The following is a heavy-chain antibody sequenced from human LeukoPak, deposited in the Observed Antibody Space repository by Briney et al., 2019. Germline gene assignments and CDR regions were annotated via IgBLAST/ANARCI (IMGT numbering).Heavy chain of an antibody. Sequence: ASVKFSCKASGYTFTSYYMHWVRQAPGQGLEWMGIINPSGGSTNYAQKFQGRVTMTRDMSTSTVYMELSSLRSEDTAVYYCARGEISGTYYQGTFDYWGQGTLVTVSS. CDR1: GYTFTSYY. V-gene: IGHV1-46*01. CDR2: INPSGGST. D-gene: IGHD1-26*01. J-gene: IGHJ4*02. CDR3: ARGEISGTYYQGTFDY.